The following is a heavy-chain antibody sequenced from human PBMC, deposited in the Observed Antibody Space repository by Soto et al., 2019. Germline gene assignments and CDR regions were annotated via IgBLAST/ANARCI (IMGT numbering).Heavy chain of an antibody. D-gene: IGHD2-2*01. CDR1: GGTFRSYA. V-gene: IGHV1-69*01. CDR3: ARDRGYCSSTSCYRAAFDI. Sequence: QVQLVQSGAGVKKPGSSWKVSCKVPGGTFRSYAISWGRQPLGQGLEWWGGIIPIFGTANYAQKFQGRVTITADESTSTAYMELSSLRSEDTAVYYCARDRGYCSSTSCYRAAFDIWGQGTMVTVSS. CDR2: IIPIFGTA. J-gene: IGHJ3*02.